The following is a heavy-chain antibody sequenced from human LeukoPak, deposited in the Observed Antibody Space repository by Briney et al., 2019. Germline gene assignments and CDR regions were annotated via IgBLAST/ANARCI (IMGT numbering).Heavy chain of an antibody. CDR2: ISDSGYYI. CDR1: GFTFSDYS. J-gene: IGHJ4*02. D-gene: IGHD1-26*01. Sequence: GGSLRLSCAASGFTFSDYSMNWVRQAPGKGLEWVSSISDSGYYIYYTDSVKGRFTISRDNAKNSLYLQMNSLRAEDTAVYYCATVGGSYYGGDYWGQGTLVTVSS. V-gene: IGHV3-21*01. CDR3: ATVGGSYYGGDY.